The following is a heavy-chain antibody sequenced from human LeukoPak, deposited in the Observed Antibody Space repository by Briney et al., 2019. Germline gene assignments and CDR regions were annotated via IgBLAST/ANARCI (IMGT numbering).Heavy chain of an antibody. CDR1: GFTFSSYG. CDR3: ATGKNDIGAAFDF. D-gene: IGHD1-1*01. V-gene: IGHV3-30*03. Sequence: GGSLRLSCAASGFTFSSYGIHWVRQAPGKGLEWVAVISYDGSNKDYADSVKGRFTISRDNSKNTLYLQMNSLRAEDTAVYYCATGKNDIGAAFDFWGQGTMVTVSS. J-gene: IGHJ3*01. CDR2: ISYDGSNK.